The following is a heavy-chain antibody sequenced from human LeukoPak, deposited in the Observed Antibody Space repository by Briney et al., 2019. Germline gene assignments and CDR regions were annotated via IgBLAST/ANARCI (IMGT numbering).Heavy chain of an antibody. CDR3: ARDDRPSVKHGDWADY. J-gene: IGHJ4*02. CDR1: GYTFTSYG. Sequence: ASVKVSCKASGYTFTSYGISWVRQAPGQGLAWMGWISAYNGNTNYAQKLQGRVTMTTDTSTSTAYMELRSLRSDDTAVYYCARDDRPSVKHGDWADYWGQGTLVTVSS. D-gene: IGHD4-17*01. V-gene: IGHV1-18*04. CDR2: ISAYNGNT.